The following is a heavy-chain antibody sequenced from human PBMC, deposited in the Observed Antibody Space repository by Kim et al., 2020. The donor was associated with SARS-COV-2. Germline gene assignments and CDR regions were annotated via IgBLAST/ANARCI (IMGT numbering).Heavy chain of an antibody. Sequence: GGSLRLSCAASGFTFSSYGMHWVRQAPGKGLEWVAVISYDGSNKYYADSVKGRFTISRDNSKNTLYLQMNSLRAEDTAVYYCAKDISITIFGVANSGFD. CDR3: AKDISITIFGVANSGFD. CDR1: GFTFSSYG. CDR2: ISYDGSNK. V-gene: IGHV3-30*18. J-gene: IGHJ4*01. D-gene: IGHD3-3*01.